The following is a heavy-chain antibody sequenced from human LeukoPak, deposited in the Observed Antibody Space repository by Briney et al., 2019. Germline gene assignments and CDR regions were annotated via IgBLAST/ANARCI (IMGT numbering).Heavy chain of an antibody. CDR2: ISSSSSYI. J-gene: IGHJ6*04. CDR1: GFAFSSYS. V-gene: IGHV3-21*01. CDR3: AREPPPAGMDV. Sequence: PGGSLRLSCAASGFAFSSYSMNWVRQAPGKGLEWVSSISSSSSYIYYADSVKGRFTISRDNAKNSLYLRMNSLRAEDTAVYYCAREPPPAGMDVWGKGTTVTVSS.